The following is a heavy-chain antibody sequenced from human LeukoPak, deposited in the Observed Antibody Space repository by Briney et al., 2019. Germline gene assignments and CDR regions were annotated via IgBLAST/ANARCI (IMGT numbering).Heavy chain of an antibody. CDR1: GYIFTDYN. CDR2: IDPEDGKT. V-gene: IGHV1-69-2*01. Sequence: GATVKISCKASGYIFTDYNMHWVKQAPGKGLEWMGRIDPEDGKTKYAEDIEGRLTLSVDTSINTAYTEVSSLRSEDTAVYYCTTGAGPEFTSSWNLEYWGLGTLVTVSS. D-gene: IGHD6-6*01. J-gene: IGHJ4*02. CDR3: TTGAGPEFTSSWNLEY.